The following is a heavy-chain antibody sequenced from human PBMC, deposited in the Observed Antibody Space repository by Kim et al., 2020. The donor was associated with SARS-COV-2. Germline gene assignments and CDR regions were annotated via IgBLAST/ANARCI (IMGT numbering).Heavy chain of an antibody. V-gene: IGHV4-59*01. D-gene: IGHD3-10*01. J-gene: IGHJ3*02. CDR2: IYYSGST. CDR1: GGSISSYY. CDR3: ARDTGSGSYSVWNAFDI. Sequence: SETLSLTCIVSGGSISSYYWSWIRQPPGKGLEWIGYIYYSGSTNYNPSRKSRVTISVDTSKNQFSLKLSSVTAADTAVYYCARDTGSGSYSVWNAFDIWGQGTMVTVSS.